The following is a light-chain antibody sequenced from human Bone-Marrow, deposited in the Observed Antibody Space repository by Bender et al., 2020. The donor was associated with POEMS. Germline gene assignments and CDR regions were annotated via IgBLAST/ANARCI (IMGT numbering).Light chain of an antibody. CDR1: SSAFAAYNL. CDR3: CSYAGSSTLV. Sequence: QSALTQPASVSGSPGQSITISCTGTSSAFAAYNLVSWYQHYPGKAPKLIIFEANKRPSGVSNRFSGSKSGNAASLTISGLQAGDEADYYCCSYAGSSTLVFGGGTKLTVL. CDR2: EAN. J-gene: IGLJ2*01. V-gene: IGLV2-23*01.